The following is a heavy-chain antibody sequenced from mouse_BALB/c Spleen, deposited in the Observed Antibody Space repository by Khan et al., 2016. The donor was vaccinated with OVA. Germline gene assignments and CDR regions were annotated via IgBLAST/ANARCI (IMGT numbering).Heavy chain of an antibody. D-gene: IGHD2-14*01. CDR3: ARSTYRYAVAY. Sequence: EVKLEESGPSLVKPSQTLSLTCSVTGDSITSGYWCWIRKFPGNKLEYMGYILYSGSTYYNPSLKRRISITRHTSQNQYYLQLNSVTTEDTATYYCARSTYRYAVAYWGQGTLVTVSA. V-gene: IGHV3-8*02. CDR1: GDSITSGY. J-gene: IGHJ3*01. CDR2: ILYSGST.